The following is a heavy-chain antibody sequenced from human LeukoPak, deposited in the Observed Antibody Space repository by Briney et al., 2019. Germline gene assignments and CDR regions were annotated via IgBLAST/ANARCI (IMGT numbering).Heavy chain of an antibody. CDR1: GVSISSSSYY. J-gene: IGHJ5*02. V-gene: IGHV4-39*07. CDR2: IYYSGST. CDR3: ARSKWEMATMA. Sequence: KPSETLSLTCTVSGVSISSSSYYWGWIRQPPGKGLEWIGSIYYSGSTYYNPSLKGRVTISVDTSKNQFSLKLSSVTAADTAVYYCARSKWEMATMAWGQGTLVTVSS. D-gene: IGHD5-24*01.